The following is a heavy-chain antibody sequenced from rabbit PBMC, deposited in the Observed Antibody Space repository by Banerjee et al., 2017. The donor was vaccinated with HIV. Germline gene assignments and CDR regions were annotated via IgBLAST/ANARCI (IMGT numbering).Heavy chain of an antibody. CDR1: GFSFSSSYY. D-gene: IGHD6-1*01. CDR3: ARKGYAGYGYGDL. V-gene: IGHV1S40*01. CDR2: IYAGSSGST. Sequence: QSLEESGGDLVKPGASLTLTCTASGFSFSSSYYMCWVRQAPGKGLEWIACIYAGSSGSTYYASWAKGRFTISKTSSTTVTLQMTSLTAADTATYFCARKGYAGYGYGDLWGPGTLVTVS. J-gene: IGHJ4*01.